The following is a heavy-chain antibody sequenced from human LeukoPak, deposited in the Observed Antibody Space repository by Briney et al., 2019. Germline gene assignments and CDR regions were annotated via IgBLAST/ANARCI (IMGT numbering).Heavy chain of an antibody. Sequence: ASVKVSCKASGYTFTNYGISWVRQAPGQGLEWMGWISVYRGNTDYAQNLQGRVTMTTDTSTSTAYMELRSLKSGDTAVYYCARGGSGWSFDYWGQGTLVTVSS. CDR2: ISVYRGNT. CDR3: ARGGSGWSFDY. V-gene: IGHV1-18*01. J-gene: IGHJ4*02. D-gene: IGHD6-19*01. CDR1: GYTFTNYG.